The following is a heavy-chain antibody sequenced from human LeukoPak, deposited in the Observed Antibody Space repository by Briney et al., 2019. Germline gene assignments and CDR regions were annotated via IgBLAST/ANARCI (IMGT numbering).Heavy chain of an antibody. V-gene: IGHV1-18*01. CDR3: ARESGILAAGKIYYFDY. CDR2: ISGNNGNT. J-gene: IGHJ4*02. Sequence: ASVKVSCKASGGTFSSYAISWVRQAPGQGLEWMGWISGNNGNTKYAQKFQRRVTMTIDTSTSTAYMELRNLISDDTAFYYCARESGILAAGKIYYFDYWGPGTLLTVSS. D-gene: IGHD6-13*01. CDR1: GGTFSSYA.